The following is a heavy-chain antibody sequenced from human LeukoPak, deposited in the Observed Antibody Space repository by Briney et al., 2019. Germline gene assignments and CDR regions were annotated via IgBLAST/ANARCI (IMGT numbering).Heavy chain of an antibody. CDR1: GFPFSSYW. V-gene: IGHV3-7*01. Sequence: GGSLRLSCEASGFPFSSYWMSWVRQAPGKGLEWVANIKEDGSEKYYVDFVKGRFTISRDNAKNSLYLQMDSLRAEDTAVYYCAKGGHLDDWGQGTLVTVSS. CDR2: IKEDGSEK. J-gene: IGHJ4*02. D-gene: IGHD1-26*01. CDR3: AKGGHLDD.